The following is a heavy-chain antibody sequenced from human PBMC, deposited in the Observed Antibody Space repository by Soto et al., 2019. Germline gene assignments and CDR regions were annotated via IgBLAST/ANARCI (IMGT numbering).Heavy chain of an antibody. CDR3: AREAIMITFGGVIAPPDY. J-gene: IGHJ4*02. CDR1: GYTFTSYG. CDR2: ISAYNGNT. D-gene: IGHD3-16*02. V-gene: IGHV1-18*01. Sequence: QVQLVQSGAQVMKPGASVKVSCKASGYTFTSYGISWVRQAPGQGLEWMGWISAYNGNTNYAQKLQGRVTMTTDTATRTAYMELRRLRSDDTAVYYCAREAIMITFGGVIAPPDYWGQGALVTVSS.